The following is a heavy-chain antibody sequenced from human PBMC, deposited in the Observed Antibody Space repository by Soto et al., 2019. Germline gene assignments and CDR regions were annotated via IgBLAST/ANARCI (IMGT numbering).Heavy chain of an antibody. D-gene: IGHD3-10*01. CDR3: APNYYGSGSSRDPN. J-gene: IGHJ4*02. V-gene: IGHV3-30*03. CDR1: GFTFSSYG. Sequence: PGGSLRLSCAASGFTFSSYGMHWVRQAPGKGLEWVAVISYDGSNKYYADPVNGRFTISRDNSKNTLYLQMNSLRAEDTAVYYCAPNYYGSGSSRDPNWGQGTLVTVSS. CDR2: ISYDGSNK.